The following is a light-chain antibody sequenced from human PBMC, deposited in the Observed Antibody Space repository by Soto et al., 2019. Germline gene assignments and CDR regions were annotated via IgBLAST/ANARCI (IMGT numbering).Light chain of an antibody. CDR3: QQYNSYSRT. V-gene: IGKV1-5*01. CDR1: QSISSW. CDR2: DAS. J-gene: IGKJ1*01. Sequence: DIQMTQSPSTLSPSVGDRVTITCRASQSISSWLAWYQQKPGKDPKILIYDASSLESGVPSRFSGSGSGTEFNLTISRLQPDDFATYYCQQYNSYSRTFGQGTKLDIK.